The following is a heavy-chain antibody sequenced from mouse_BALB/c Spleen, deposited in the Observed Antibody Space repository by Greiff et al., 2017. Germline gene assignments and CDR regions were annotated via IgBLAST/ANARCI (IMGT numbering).Heavy chain of an antibody. V-gene: IGHV2-9*02. Sequence: QVQLKESGPGLVAPSQSLSITCTVSGFSLTSYGVHWVRQPPGKGLEWLGVIWAGGSTNYNSALMSRLSISKDNSKSQVFLKMNSLQTDDTAMYYCAREKGGNYGDYYAMDYWGQGTSVTVSS. CDR3: AREKGGNYGDYYAMDY. D-gene: IGHD2-1*01. J-gene: IGHJ4*01. CDR2: IWAGGST. CDR1: GFSLTSYG.